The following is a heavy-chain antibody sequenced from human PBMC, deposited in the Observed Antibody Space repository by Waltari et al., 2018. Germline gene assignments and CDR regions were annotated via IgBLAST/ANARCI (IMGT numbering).Heavy chain of an antibody. CDR3: ARGGSSSSPFYYYYYMDV. D-gene: IGHD6-6*01. J-gene: IGHJ6*03. Sequence: VQLQQWGAGLLKPSETLSLTCAVYGGSFSGYYWSWISQPPGKGLEWIGEINHSGSTNYNPSLKSRVTISVDTSKNQFSLKLSSVTAADTAVYYCARGGSSSSPFYYYYYMDVWGKGTTVTISS. V-gene: IGHV4-34*01. CDR2: INHSGST. CDR1: GGSFSGYY.